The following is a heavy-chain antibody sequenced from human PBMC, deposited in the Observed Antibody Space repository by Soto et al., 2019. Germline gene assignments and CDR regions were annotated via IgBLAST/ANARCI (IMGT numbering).Heavy chain of an antibody. V-gene: IGHV1-69*06. J-gene: IGHJ6*02. CDR3: ARSTAAAGYYYYYYGMDV. D-gene: IGHD6-13*01. CDR2: IIPIFGTA. Sequence: QVQLVQSGAEVKKPGSSVKVSRKASGGTFSSYAISWVRQAPGQGLEWMGGIIPIFGTANYAQKFQGRVTITADKSTSTAYMELSSLRSEDTAVYYCARSTAAAGYYYYYYGMDVWGQGTTVTVSS. CDR1: GGTFSSYA.